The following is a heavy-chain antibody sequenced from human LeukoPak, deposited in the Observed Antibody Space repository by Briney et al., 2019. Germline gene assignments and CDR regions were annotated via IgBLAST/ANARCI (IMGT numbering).Heavy chain of an antibody. V-gene: IGHV1-2*02. D-gene: IGHD2-15*01. J-gene: IGHJ5*02. CDR2: INPNSGGT. CDR1: GYTFTGYY. CDR3: ARDKIGYCSGGSCYWFDP. Sequence: ASVKVSCKASGYTFTGYYMHWVRQAPGQGLEWMGWINPNSGGTNYAQKFQGRVTMTRDTSISTAYMELSRPRSDDTAVYYCARDKIGYCSGGSCYWFDPWSQGTLVTVSS.